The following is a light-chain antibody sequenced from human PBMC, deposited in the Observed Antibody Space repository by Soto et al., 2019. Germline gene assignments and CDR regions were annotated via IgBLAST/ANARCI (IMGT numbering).Light chain of an antibody. J-gene: IGKJ5*01. Sequence: SIATRSLSKREGAIRSRRASQSVSGYLAWYQQKPGQAPRLLIYGASTRATGIPARFSGSGSGTEFTLTISSLQSEDFAVYYCQHYTNWPPITFGQGRRLEVK. V-gene: IGKV3-15*01. CDR1: QSVSGY. CDR3: QHYTNWPPIT. CDR2: GAS.